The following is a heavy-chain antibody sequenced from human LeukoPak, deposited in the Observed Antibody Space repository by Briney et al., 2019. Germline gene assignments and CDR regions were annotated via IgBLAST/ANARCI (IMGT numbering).Heavy chain of an antibody. J-gene: IGHJ4*02. CDR1: GGSMSSYY. V-gene: IGHV4-59*01. CDR3: ARVAVGYSSSLDY. Sequence: PSETLSLTCTVSGGSMSSYYWSWIRQPPGKGLEWIGYISYSGSTNYNPSLKSRITISGDTSKNQFSLKLSSVTAADTAVYYCARVAVGYSSSLDYWGQGTLVTVSS. CDR2: ISYSGST. D-gene: IGHD6-13*01.